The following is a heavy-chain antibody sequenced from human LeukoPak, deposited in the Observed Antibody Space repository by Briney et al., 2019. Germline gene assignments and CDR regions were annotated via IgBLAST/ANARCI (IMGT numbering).Heavy chain of an antibody. Sequence: ASVKVSCKASGYTFTSYYMHWVRQAPGQGVEGMGIINPSGGSTSYAQKFQGRVTMTRDMSTSTVYMELSSLRSEDTAVYYCARGNQLHTIDYWGQGTLVTVSS. CDR2: INPSGGST. V-gene: IGHV1-46*01. J-gene: IGHJ4*02. CDR3: ARGNQLHTIDY. CDR1: GYTFTSYY. D-gene: IGHD2-2*01.